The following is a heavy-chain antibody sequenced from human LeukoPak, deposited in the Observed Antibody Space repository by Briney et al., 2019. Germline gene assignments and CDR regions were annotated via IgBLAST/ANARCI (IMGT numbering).Heavy chain of an antibody. J-gene: IGHJ6*02. CDR1: GFKFSDHY. Sequence: GGSLRLSCAASGFKFSDHYIDWVRQAPGKGLEWVGRSRNKASSYTTEYAASVEGRFTISRDVSESSLYLQMNSLRAEDTAVYYCAREDWRILSYYYGMDVWGQGTTVTVSS. D-gene: IGHD1-1*01. CDR2: SRNKASSYTT. CDR3: AREDWRILSYYYGMDV. V-gene: IGHV3-72*01.